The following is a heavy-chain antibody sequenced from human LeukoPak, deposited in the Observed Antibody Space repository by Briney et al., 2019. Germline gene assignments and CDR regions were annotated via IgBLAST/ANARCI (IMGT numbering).Heavy chain of an antibody. J-gene: IGHJ4*02. CDR1: GGSISSYY. CDR2: IYSSGST. CDR3: ARDDYYGSGSSRAKLDY. Sequence: MASETLSLTCTVSGGSISSYYWSWIRQPAGKGLEWIGRIYSSGSTNYNPSLKSRVTMSVDTSKNQFSLNLNSVTAADTAVYYRARDDYYGSGSSRAKLDYWGQGSLVTVSS. V-gene: IGHV4-4*07. D-gene: IGHD3-10*01.